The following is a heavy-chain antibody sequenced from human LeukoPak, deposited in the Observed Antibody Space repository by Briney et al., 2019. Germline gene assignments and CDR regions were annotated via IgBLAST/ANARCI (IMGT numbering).Heavy chain of an antibody. D-gene: IGHD6-6*01. CDR3: ARDWGIAARSSAFDI. Sequence: GGSLRLSCAASGFTFSSYWMSWVRQAPGKGLEWVANIQQDGSDKYYVDSVKGRFTISRGNSKNTLYLQMNSLRAEDTAVYYCARDWGIAARSSAFDIWGQGTMVTVSS. CDR2: IQQDGSDK. J-gene: IGHJ3*02. V-gene: IGHV3-7*01. CDR1: GFTFSSYW.